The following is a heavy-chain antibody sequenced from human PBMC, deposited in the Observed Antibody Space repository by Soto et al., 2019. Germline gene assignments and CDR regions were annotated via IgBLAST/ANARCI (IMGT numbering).Heavy chain of an antibody. V-gene: IGHV1-69*06. CDR1: GAGDTFSNYG. D-gene: IGHD1-1*01. CDR3: WRHDKTALLPLDS. Sequence: QVHLVQSGAEVKSPGSAVKVSCKVSGAGDTFSNYGLNWMRQAPGQGLEWMGGTIPAFGTANYAQKFQGRVTITADTSTTTAYMELSSLRSDDTAVYYCWRHDKTALLPLDSWGQGTLVSVSS. J-gene: IGHJ4*02. CDR2: TIPAFGTA.